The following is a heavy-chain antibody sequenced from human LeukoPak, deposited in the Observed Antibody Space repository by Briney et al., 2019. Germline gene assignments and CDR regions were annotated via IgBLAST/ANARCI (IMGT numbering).Heavy chain of an antibody. D-gene: IGHD6-19*01. CDR1: AFTFSSHE. J-gene: IGHJ4*02. CDR3: ARGAATGWSNDY. Sequence: GGSLRLSYAASAFTFSSHEMNWVRQAPGKGLEWISYISGSGSNIYYADSVRGRFTTSRDNAKNSLYLQMNSLRADDTAIYYCARGAATGWSNDYWGQGILVTVSS. CDR2: ISGSGSNI. V-gene: IGHV3-48*03.